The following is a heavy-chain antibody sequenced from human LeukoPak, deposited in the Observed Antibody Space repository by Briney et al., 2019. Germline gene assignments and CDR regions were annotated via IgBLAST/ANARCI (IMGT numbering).Heavy chain of an antibody. CDR3: ARSRVTEGVYYFDY. D-gene: IGHD2-21*02. Sequence: GGSLRLSCAASGFTFSSYAMHWVRQAPGKGLEYVSAISSNGSSTYYADSVKGRFTISRDNSKNTLYLQMGSLRAEDMAVYYCARSRVTEGVYYFDYWGQGTLVTVSS. CDR1: GFTFSSYA. J-gene: IGHJ4*02. CDR2: ISSNGSST. V-gene: IGHV3-64*02.